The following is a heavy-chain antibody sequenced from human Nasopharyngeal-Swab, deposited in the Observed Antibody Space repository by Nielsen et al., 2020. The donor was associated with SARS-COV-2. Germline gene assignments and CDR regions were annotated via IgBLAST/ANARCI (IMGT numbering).Heavy chain of an antibody. D-gene: IGHD3-10*01. J-gene: IGHJ4*02. CDR1: GFTLDDYT. Sequence: GESLKISCAASGFTLDDYTMHWVRQTPGKGLEWVSLITWDGRSTYYADSVKGRFTISRDNSKNSLYLQMDSLRTEDTALYYCVKNGKVRGRDYFMDVWGQGTLVTVSS. CDR3: VKNGKVRGRDYFMDV. CDR2: ITWDGRST. V-gene: IGHV3-43*01.